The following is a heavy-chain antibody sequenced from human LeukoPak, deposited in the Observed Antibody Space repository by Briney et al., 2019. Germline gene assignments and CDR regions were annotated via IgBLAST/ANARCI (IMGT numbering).Heavy chain of an antibody. Sequence: SETLSLTCAVYGGSFSGYYWSWIRQPPGKGLEWIGEINHSGSTNYNPSLKSRVTISVDTSKNQFSLKLSSATAADTAVYYCARSSGWYYHFDYWGQGTLVTVSS. CDR2: INHSGST. D-gene: IGHD6-19*01. J-gene: IGHJ4*02. V-gene: IGHV4-34*01. CDR1: GGSFSGYY. CDR3: ARSSGWYYHFDY.